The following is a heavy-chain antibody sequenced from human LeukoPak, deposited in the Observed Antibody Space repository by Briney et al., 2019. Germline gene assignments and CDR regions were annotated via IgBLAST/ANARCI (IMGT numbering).Heavy chain of an antibody. CDR2: IYYSGST. CDR1: GGSISSYY. J-gene: IGHJ4*02. CDR3: ARLSYDRGSGWYWLGY. D-gene: IGHD6-19*01. Sequence: PSETLSLTCTVSGGSISSYYWSWIRQPPGKGLEWIGYIYYSGSTNYNPSLKSRVTISVDTSKNQFSLKLGSVTAADTAVYYCARLSYDRGSGWYWLGYWGQGTLVTVSS. V-gene: IGHV4-59*08.